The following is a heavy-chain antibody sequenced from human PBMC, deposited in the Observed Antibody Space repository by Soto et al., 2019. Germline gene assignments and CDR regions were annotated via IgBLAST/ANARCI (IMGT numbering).Heavy chain of an antibody. Sequence: GGSLRLSCAASGFTFSSYAMHWVRQAPGKGLEWVAVISYDGSNKYYADSVKGRFTISGDNSKNTLYLQMNSLRAEDTAVYYCARVVGAPTTTVTDTRNWFDPWGQGTLVTVSS. CDR1: GFTFSSYA. CDR3: ARVVGAPTTTVTDTRNWFDP. CDR2: ISYDGSNK. J-gene: IGHJ5*02. D-gene: IGHD4-17*01. V-gene: IGHV3-30-3*01.